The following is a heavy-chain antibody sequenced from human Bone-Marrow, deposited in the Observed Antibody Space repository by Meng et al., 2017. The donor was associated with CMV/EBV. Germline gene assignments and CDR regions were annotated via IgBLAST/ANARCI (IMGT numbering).Heavy chain of an antibody. V-gene: IGHV3-11*01. CDR2: ITSTGSTI. CDR1: GFIFTNAW. CDR3: AKWGGPSRRGFDP. D-gene: IGHD2-8*01. Sequence: VQVVESGGALVKPGGSLKVSCEASGFIFTNAWMSWVRQAPGKGLEWVSYITSTGSTIYSADSVKGRFTISRDNAENSLYLQMNSLRPEDTAVYYCAKWGGPSRRGFDPWGQGTLVTVSS. J-gene: IGHJ5*02.